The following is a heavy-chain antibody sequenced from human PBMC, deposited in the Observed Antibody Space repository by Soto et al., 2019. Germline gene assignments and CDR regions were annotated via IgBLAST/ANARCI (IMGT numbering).Heavy chain of an antibody. CDR3: ARVGGIVLVVAALEITFDY. Sequence: QVQLVQSGAEVKKPGASVKVSCKASGYTFTSYGISWVRQAPGQGLEWMGWISAYNGNTNYAQKLQGRVTMTTDTSASTAYMALRSLRSDDTAVYYCARVGGIVLVVAALEITFDYWGQGTLVTVSS. V-gene: IGHV1-18*01. D-gene: IGHD2-15*01. CDR1: GYTFTSYG. CDR2: ISAYNGNT. J-gene: IGHJ4*02.